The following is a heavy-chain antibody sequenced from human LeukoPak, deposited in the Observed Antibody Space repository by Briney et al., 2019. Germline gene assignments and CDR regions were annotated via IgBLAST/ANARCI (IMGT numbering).Heavy chain of an antibody. Sequence: KFQGRVTITRDTSASTAYLELSSLRSEDTAVYYCARDSGDSAARINYWGQGTLVTVSS. V-gene: IGHV1-3*01. D-gene: IGHD6-25*01. J-gene: IGHJ4*02. CDR3: ARDSGDSAARINY.